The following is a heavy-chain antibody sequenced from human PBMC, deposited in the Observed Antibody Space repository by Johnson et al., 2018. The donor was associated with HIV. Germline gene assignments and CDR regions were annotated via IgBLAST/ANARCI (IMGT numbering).Heavy chain of an antibody. CDR3: TRQADI. Sequence: VQLVESGGGLVQPDGSLKLSCAASGFTFSGSAMHWVRQASGKGLEWVGRIRSKANSYATAYAASVKGRFTISRDDSKNTAYLQMNSLKTEDTAVYYFTRQADIWGQGTMVTVSS. J-gene: IGHJ3*02. CDR1: GFTFSGSA. V-gene: IGHV3-73*01. CDR2: IRSKANSYAT.